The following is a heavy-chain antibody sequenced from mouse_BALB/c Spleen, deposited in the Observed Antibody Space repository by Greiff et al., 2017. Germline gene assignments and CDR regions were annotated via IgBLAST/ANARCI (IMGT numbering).Heavy chain of an antibody. CDR3: NAYDYDGFGYAMDY. CDR1: GFNIKDYY. J-gene: IGHJ4*01. Sequence: EVQLQQSGAELVRSGASVKLSCTASGFNIKDYYMHWVKQRPEQGLEWIGWIDPENGDTEYAPKFQGKATMTADTSSNTAYLQLSSLTSEDTAVYYCNAYDYDGFGYAMDYWGQGTSVTVSS. V-gene: IGHV14-4*02. D-gene: IGHD2-4*01. CDR2: IDPENGDT.